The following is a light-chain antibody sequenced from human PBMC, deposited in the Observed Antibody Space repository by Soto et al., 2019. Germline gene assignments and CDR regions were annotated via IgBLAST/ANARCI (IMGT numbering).Light chain of an antibody. Sequence: EIVLTQSPGTLSLSPGERATLSCRASQSVSSSYLAWYQQKPGQAPRLLIYGASSRATGIPDRFSGSESGTEFTLTIRRLEPEDFAVYYCQQYGSSPTFGQGTKVEIK. CDR2: GAS. CDR1: QSVSSSY. V-gene: IGKV3-20*01. J-gene: IGKJ1*01. CDR3: QQYGSSPT.